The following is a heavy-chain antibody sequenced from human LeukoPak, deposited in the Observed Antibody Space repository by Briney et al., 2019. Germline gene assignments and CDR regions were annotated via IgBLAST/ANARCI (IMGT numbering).Heavy chain of an antibody. CDR2: ISWNSGSI. Sequence: GRYLRLSCAASGFTFDDYAMHWVRQAPGKGLEWVSGISWNSGSIGYADSVKGRFTISRDNAKNSLYLQMNSLRAEDTALYYCARGIAAAVHYGMDVWGQGTLVTVSS. CDR3: ARGIAAAVHYGMDV. J-gene: IGHJ6*02. V-gene: IGHV3-9*01. D-gene: IGHD6-13*01. CDR1: GFTFDDYA.